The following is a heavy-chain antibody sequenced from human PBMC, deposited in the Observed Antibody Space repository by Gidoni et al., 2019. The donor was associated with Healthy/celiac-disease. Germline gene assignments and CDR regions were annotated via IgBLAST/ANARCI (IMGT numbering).Heavy chain of an antibody. J-gene: IGHJ4*02. CDR1: GGSLSGYY. CDR3: ARGYGLQQWLVKVRTRHFDY. D-gene: IGHD6-19*01. V-gene: IGHV4-34*01. Sequence: QVQLQQWGAGLLKPSETLSLTCAVYGGSLSGYYWCWTRQPPGKGLEWVGEIKHSGSTNYNPSLKSRVTISVDTSKNQFSLKLSSVTAADTAVYYCARGYGLQQWLVKVRTRHFDYWGQGTLVTVSS. CDR2: IKHSGST.